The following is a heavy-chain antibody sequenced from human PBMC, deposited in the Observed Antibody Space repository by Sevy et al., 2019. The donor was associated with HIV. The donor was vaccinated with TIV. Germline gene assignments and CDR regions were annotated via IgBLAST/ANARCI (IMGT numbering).Heavy chain of an antibody. D-gene: IGHD1-1*01. J-gene: IGHJ4*02. V-gene: IGHV4-61*01. CDR2: IYYSGST. CDR1: GASVSSGSFF. Sequence: SETLSLTCSVSGASVSSGSFFWTWIRQAPGKGLEWIGYIYYSGSTNYNPSLKSRVTFSVDTSKNQFSLKLRSVTAADTAVYYCARDQAESNSTGGLDSWGPGALVTVSS. CDR3: ARDQAESNSTGGLDS.